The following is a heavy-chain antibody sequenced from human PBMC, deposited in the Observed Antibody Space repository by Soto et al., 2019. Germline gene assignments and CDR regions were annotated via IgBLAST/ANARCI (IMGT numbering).Heavy chain of an antibody. CDR3: ARRIQLCTTFDY. V-gene: IGHV4-39*01. D-gene: IGHD5-18*01. J-gene: IGHJ4*02. Sequence: SETLSLTCTVSGGSISSSSYYWGWIRQPPGKGLEWIGSIYYSGSTYYNPSLKSRVTISVDTSKNQFSLKLSSVTAADTAVYYCARRIQLCTTFDYWGQGTLVTVSS. CDR1: GGSISSSSYY. CDR2: IYYSGST.